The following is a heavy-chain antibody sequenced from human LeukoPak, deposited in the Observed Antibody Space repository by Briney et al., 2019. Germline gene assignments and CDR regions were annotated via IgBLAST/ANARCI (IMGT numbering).Heavy chain of an antibody. CDR1: GYTFTGYY. V-gene: IGHV1-2*02. CDR3: ATMNRNYEVADY. Sequence: ASVKVSCKASGYTFTGYYMHWVRQAPGQGLEWMGWINPDSGGTNYAQKFQGRVTMTRDTSISTAYMELSRLRSDDTAVYYCATMNRNYEVADYWGQGTLVTVSS. D-gene: IGHD1-7*01. J-gene: IGHJ4*02. CDR2: INPDSGGT.